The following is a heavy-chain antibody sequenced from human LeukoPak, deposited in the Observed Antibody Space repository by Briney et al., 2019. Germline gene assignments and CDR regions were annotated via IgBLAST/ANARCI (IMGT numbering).Heavy chain of an antibody. D-gene: IGHD6-6*01. Sequence: PGGSLRLSCAASGFTVSSNYMSWVRQAPGKGLEWVSVIYSGGSTYYADSVKGRFTISRDNSKNTLYLQMDSLRAEDTAVYYCAKDLRTLLVGSSPGESDGGQGTLVTVSS. CDR3: AKDLRTLLVGSSPGESD. CDR1: GFTVSSNY. CDR2: IYSGGST. V-gene: IGHV3-53*01. J-gene: IGHJ4*02.